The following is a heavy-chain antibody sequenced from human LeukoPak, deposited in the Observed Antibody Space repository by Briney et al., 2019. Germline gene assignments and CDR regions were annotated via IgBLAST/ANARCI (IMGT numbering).Heavy chain of an antibody. V-gene: IGHV4-59*01. CDR3: ARRIGSRDY. CDR1: GGSINSYY. J-gene: IGHJ4*02. Sequence: SETLSLTCTVSGGSINSYYWSWIRQPPGKGLEWIGYIYYSGSTNYNPSLKSRVTISVDTSKNQFSLRLSSVTAADTAVYYCARRIGSRDYWGQGTLVTVSS. D-gene: IGHD6-13*01. CDR2: IYYSGST.